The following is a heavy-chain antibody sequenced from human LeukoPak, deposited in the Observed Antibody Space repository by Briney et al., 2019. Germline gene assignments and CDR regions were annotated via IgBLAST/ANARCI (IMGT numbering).Heavy chain of an antibody. V-gene: IGHV4-61*05. Sequence: SETLSLTCTVSGGSISSSSYYWAWIRQPPRKGLEWIGYIYYSGSTNYNPSLKSRVTISVDTSKNQFSLKLSSVTAADTAVYYCARGLYGPTPFFDYWGQGTLVTVSS. CDR1: GGSISSSSYY. CDR3: ARGLYGPTPFFDY. J-gene: IGHJ4*02. CDR2: IYYSGST. D-gene: IGHD4-17*01.